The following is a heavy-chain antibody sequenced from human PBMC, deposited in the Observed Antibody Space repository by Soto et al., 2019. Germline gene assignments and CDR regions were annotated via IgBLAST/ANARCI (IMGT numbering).Heavy chain of an antibody. CDR3: VRDLWGFDY. J-gene: IGHJ4*02. D-gene: IGHD3-16*01. V-gene: IGHV3-64D*08. CDR1: GFIFSDLA. CDR2: SHGTGDAG. Sequence: GGSLRLSCSVSGFIFSDLAVHWVRQAPGKRMEYIGVSHGTGDAGDYADSVKGRFTISRDSSKNTLYLQMNSLRIEDTAIYYCVRDLWGFDYWGQGTQVTVSS.